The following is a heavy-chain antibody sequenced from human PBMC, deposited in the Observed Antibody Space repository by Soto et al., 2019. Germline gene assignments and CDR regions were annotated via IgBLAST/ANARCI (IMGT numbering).Heavy chain of an antibody. CDR1: GFTFTTYW. J-gene: IGHJ5*02. Sequence: VGSLRLSCVASGFTFTTYWMSWVRQAPGKGLEWVANIRQDGGAQYYVDSVKGRFTISRDNAKNSVYLQMDSLRVEDTAVYYCVRGGHGSGSYLGSSWGQGILVTVSS. CDR3: VRGGHGSGSYLGSS. CDR2: IRQDGGAQ. V-gene: IGHV3-7*03. D-gene: IGHD3-10*01.